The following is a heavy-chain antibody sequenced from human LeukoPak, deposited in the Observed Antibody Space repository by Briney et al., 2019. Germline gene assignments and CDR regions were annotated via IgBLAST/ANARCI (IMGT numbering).Heavy chain of an antibody. V-gene: IGHV4-30-2*01. CDR2: IYHSGST. D-gene: IGHD2-2*01. CDR1: GGSISSGGYY. J-gene: IGHJ3*02. Sequence: PSETLSLTCTVSGGSISSGGYYWSWIRQPPGRGLEWIGYIYHSGSTYYNPSLKSRVTISVDRSKNQFSLKLSSVTAADTAVYYCARVKLGYCSSTSCYLYAFDIWGQGTMVTVSS. CDR3: ARVKLGYCSSTSCYLYAFDI.